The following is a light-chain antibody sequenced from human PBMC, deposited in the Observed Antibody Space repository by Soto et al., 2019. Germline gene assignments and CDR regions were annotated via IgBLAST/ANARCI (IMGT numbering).Light chain of an antibody. Sequence: QSVLTQPASVSGSPGQSITISCTGTSSDIGTYDSVSWYQQHPGKAPKLVISEVNHRPSGISDRFSGSKSANTASLTISGLQAEDEGDYYCSSSTSSKSVLFGGGTKVTVL. CDR3: SSSTSSKSVL. CDR2: EVN. J-gene: IGLJ2*01. CDR1: SSDIGTYDS. V-gene: IGLV2-14*01.